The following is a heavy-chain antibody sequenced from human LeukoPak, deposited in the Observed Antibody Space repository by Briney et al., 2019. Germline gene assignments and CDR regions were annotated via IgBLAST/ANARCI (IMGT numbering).Heavy chain of an antibody. J-gene: IGHJ3*02. V-gene: IGHV4-59*01. CDR3: ARSLYYYGSDSFDI. CDR1: GGSISSYY. CDR2: IYYSGST. Sequence: SGTLSLTCAVSGGSISSYYWNWIRQPPGKGLEWIGYIYYSGSTNYNPSLKSRVTISVDRSKNQFSLKLSSVTAADTAVYYCARSLYYYGSDSFDIWGQGTMVTVSS. D-gene: IGHD3-10*01.